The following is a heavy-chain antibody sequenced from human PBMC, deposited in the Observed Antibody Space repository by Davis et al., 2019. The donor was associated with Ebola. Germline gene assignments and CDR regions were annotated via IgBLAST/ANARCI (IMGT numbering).Heavy chain of an antibody. J-gene: IGHJ6*04. V-gene: IGHV1-46*01. D-gene: IGHD3-10*02. CDR3: ARDLSAPAPHVYGMDV. CDR1: GYTFTGYY. CDR2: INPSGGST. Sequence: ASVKVSCKASGYTFTGYYMHWVRQAPGQGLEWMGIINPSGGSTSYAQKFQGRVTMTRDTSTSTVYMELSSLRSEDTAVYYCARDLSAPAPHVYGMDVWGKGTTVTVSS.